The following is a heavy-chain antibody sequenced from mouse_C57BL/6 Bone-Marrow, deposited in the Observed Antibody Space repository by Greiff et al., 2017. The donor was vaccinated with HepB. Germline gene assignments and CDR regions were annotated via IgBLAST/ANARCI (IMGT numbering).Heavy chain of an antibody. V-gene: IGHV1-15*01. CDR1: GYTFTDYE. Sequence: VQLQQSGAELVRPGASVTLSCKASGYTFTDYEMHWVKQTPVHGLEWIGAIDPETGGTAYNQKFKGKAILTADKSSNTAYMERRSLTSEDSAVYYCTRDASGSNYSYFFGYWGQGTTLTVSS. CDR3: TRDASGSNYSYFFGY. J-gene: IGHJ2*01. D-gene: IGHD2-5*01. CDR2: IDPETGGT.